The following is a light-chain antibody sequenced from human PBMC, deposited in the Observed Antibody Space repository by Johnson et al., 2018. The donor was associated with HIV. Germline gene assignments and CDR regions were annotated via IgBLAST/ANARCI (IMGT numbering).Light chain of an antibody. CDR1: SSNIGNNY. J-gene: IGLJ1*01. Sequence: QYVLTQSPSVSAAPGQKVTISCSGSSSNIGNNYVSWYRQLPGTAPKLLIYENTKRPSGIPDRFSGSKSGASATLGITGLQTGDEADYYCATWDRSLSAGGVFGTGTKVTVL. V-gene: IGLV1-51*02. CDR2: ENT. CDR3: ATWDRSLSAGGV.